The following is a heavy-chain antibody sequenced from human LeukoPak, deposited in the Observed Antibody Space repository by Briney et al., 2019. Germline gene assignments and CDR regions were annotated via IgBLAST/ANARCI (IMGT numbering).Heavy chain of an antibody. D-gene: IGHD6-13*01. Sequence: PGGSLRLSCAASGFTFSGYEMIWVRQAPGKGLEWVSYISSSGSTIYYADSVKGRFTISRDNAKNSLYLQMNSLGAEDTAVYYCARAVAAAGPRFDYWGQGTLVTVSS. V-gene: IGHV3-48*03. CDR2: ISSSGSTI. CDR1: GFTFSGYE. CDR3: ARAVAAAGPRFDY. J-gene: IGHJ4*02.